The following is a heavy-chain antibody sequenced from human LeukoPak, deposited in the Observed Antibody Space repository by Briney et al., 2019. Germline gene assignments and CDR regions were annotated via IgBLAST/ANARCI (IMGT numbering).Heavy chain of an antibody. D-gene: IGHD3-10*01. CDR3: ARDSTYYYDSGSSGPHYFDN. Sequence: GGSLRLSCAASGFTFSNYAMHWVRQAPGKGLEWVSLISSGGTYEYYADSVKGRLTISRDNSKNTLYLQLNSLRAEDTAVYYRARDSTYYYDSGSSGPHYFDNWGQGTLVTVSS. CDR2: ISSGGTYE. V-gene: IGHV3-30*01. CDR1: GFTFSNYA. J-gene: IGHJ4*02.